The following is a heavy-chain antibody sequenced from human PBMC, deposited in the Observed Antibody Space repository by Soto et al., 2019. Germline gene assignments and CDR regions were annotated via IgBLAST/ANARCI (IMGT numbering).Heavy chain of an antibody. CDR1: GYTFTSYG. V-gene: IGHV1-18*01. CDR2: ISTSKGNT. CDR3: ATRSPAFDF. J-gene: IGHJ4*02. Sequence: ASVKVSCKTSGYTFTSYGIAWVRQAPGQGLEWMGWISTSKGNTNYAQKFQGRVTMTTDRSTSTAYMELRSLRSDDTAVYYCATRSPAFDFWGQGTLVTVSS.